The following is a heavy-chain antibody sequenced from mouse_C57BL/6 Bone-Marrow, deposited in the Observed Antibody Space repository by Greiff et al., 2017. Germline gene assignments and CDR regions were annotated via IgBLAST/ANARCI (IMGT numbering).Heavy chain of an antibody. Sequence: LQESGAELARPGASVKLSCKASGYTFTSYGIRWVKQRPGQGLEWVGEIYPRSCNTYYNEKFKGKATLTADKSSSTAYMELRSLTSEDSSVYFCARPYGSSNNYWGQGTTLTVSS. J-gene: IGHJ2*01. CDR3: ARPYGSSNNY. CDR1: GYTFTSYG. CDR2: IYPRSCNT. V-gene: IGHV1-81*01. D-gene: IGHD1-1*01.